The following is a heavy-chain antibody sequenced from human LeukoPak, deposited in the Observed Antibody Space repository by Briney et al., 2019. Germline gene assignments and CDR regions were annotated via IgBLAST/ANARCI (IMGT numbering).Heavy chain of an antibody. CDR1: GFSVSSNY. CDR2: IYSGGST. J-gene: IGHJ4*02. D-gene: IGHD6-13*01. Sequence: GGSLRLSCAASGFSVSSNYMSWVRQAPGKGLEGVSVIYSGGSTYYADSVKGRFTISRDNSKNTLYLQMNSLRAEDTAVYYCAKVRYSSSWYYFDYWGQGTLVTVSS. CDR3: AKVRYSSSWYYFDY. V-gene: IGHV3-53*01.